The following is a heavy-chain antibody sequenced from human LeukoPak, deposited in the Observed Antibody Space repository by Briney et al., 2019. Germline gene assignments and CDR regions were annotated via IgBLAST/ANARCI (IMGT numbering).Heavy chain of an antibody. D-gene: IGHD2-15*01. Sequence: SETLSLTCTVSGGSISSSSYYWGWIRQPPGKGLEWIGSISYSGSTYYNPSLKSRVTISVDTSKNQFSLKLSSVTAADTAVYYCARGYCSGGSCYSYYYYNYMDVWGKGTTVAVSS. CDR3: ARGYCSGGSCYSYYYYNYMDV. J-gene: IGHJ6*03. CDR1: GGSISSSSYY. CDR2: ISYSGST. V-gene: IGHV4-39*07.